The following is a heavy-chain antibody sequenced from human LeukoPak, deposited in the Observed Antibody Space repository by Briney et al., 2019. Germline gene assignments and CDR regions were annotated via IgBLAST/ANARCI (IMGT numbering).Heavy chain of an antibody. CDR2: IYRSGST. J-gene: IGHJ3*02. D-gene: IGHD1-26*01. CDR3: ARKIGSSGAFDI. V-gene: IGHV4-4*02. Sequence: PSGTLSLTCAVSGGPISSTNWWSWVRQPPGKGLEWIGEIYRSGSTNYNPSLRSRITISVDKSKDQFSLRLSSVTAADTAVYYCARKIGSSGAFDIWGQGTMVTVSS. CDR1: GGPISSTNW.